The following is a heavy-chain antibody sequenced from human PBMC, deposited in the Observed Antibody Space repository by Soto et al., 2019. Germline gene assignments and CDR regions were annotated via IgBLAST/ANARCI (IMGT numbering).Heavy chain of an antibody. CDR1: GGSISSYY. V-gene: IGHV4-59*01. Sequence: PSETLSLTCTVSGGSISSYYWSWIRQPPGKGLEWIGYIYYSGSTNYNPSLKSRVTISVDTSKNQFSLKLSSVTAADTAVYYCARDSLYSNYDRTRAFDYWGQGTLVTVSS. J-gene: IGHJ4*02. D-gene: IGHD4-4*01. CDR3: ARDSLYSNYDRTRAFDY. CDR2: IYYSGST.